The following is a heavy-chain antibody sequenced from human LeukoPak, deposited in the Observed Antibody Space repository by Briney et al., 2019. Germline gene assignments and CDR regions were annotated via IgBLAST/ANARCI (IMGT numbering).Heavy chain of an antibody. CDR3: AKSLLTTASGTGRAFDL. CDR2: ISAGGDLT. CDR1: RFSFSAYP. V-gene: IGHV3-23*01. J-gene: IGHJ3*01. Sequence: GGSLRLSCAASRFSFSAYPMGWVRRAPGRGLEWVSGISAGGDLTFHADPVKGRFTISRDNSKNTLYLQMNSLRADDTAEYYCAKSLLTTASGTGRAFDLWGQGTIVTVSS. D-gene: IGHD1-26*01.